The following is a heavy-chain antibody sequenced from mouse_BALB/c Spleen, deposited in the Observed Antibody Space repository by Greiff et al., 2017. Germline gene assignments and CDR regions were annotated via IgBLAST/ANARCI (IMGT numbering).Heavy chain of an antibody. Sequence: VQVVESGGGLVKPGGSLKLSCAASGFTFSSYAMSWVRQTPEKRLEWVATISSGGSYTYYPDSVKGRFTISRDNAKNTLYLQMSSLRSEDTAMYYCARQATTVVGGFDYWGQGTTLTVSS. CDR1: GFTFSSYA. D-gene: IGHD1-1*01. CDR2: ISSGGSYT. V-gene: IGHV5-9-3*01. CDR3: ARQATTVVGGFDY. J-gene: IGHJ2*01.